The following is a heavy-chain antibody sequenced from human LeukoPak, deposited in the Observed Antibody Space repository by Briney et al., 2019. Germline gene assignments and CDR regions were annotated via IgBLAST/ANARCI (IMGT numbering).Heavy chain of an antibody. D-gene: IGHD5/OR15-5a*01. CDR3: ARGDGVYVY. CDR2: VSFDGSNN. CDR1: GFIFNNYG. Sequence: GGSLRLSCAASGFIFNNYGMHWVRQAPGKGLEWVAVVSFDGSNNYYADSVKGRFTISRDNSKNTVYLQMNSLRVEDTAVYYCARGDGVYVYWGQGTLVTVSS. V-gene: IGHV3-30*03. J-gene: IGHJ4*02.